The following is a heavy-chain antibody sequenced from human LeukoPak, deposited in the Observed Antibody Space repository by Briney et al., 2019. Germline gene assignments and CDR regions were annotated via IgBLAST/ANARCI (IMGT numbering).Heavy chain of an antibody. V-gene: IGHV1-2*02. Sequence: ASVKVSCQASGYSFTASYMHWVRQAPGQGLECLGWINPSSGGTKYAPKFQGRVTLSRDTSINTAYMELTSLRSDDTAMYYCAKEFPSGATRDLDYWGQGTLVTVSS. J-gene: IGHJ4*02. CDR1: GYSFTASY. CDR3: AKEFPSGATRDLDY. CDR2: INPSSGGT. D-gene: IGHD1-26*01.